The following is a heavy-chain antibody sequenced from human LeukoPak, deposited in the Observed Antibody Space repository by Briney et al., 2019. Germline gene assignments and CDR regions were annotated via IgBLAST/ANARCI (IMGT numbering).Heavy chain of an antibody. CDR1: GGSFSGYY. CDR3: ARVMGSGYYPQTDYFDY. Sequence: SETLSLTRAVYGGSFSGYYWSWIRQPPGKGLEWIGEINHSGSTNYNPSLKSRVTISVDTSKNQFSLKLSSVTAADTAVYYCARVMGSGYYPQTDYFDYWGQGTLVTVSS. CDR2: INHSGST. V-gene: IGHV4-34*01. J-gene: IGHJ4*02. D-gene: IGHD3-22*01.